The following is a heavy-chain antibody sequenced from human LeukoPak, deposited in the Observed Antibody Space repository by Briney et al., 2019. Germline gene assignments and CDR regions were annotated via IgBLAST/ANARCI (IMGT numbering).Heavy chain of an antibody. CDR2: IYPGDSDT. V-gene: IGHV5-51*01. Sequence: GESLRISCKGPGYSFTSYWIGWVRQMPGKGLEWMGIIYPGDSDTRYSPSLQGQVTISADKSISTAYLQWSSLKASDTAMYYCARRLVSYDSSGYYEVTPFDYWGQGTLVTVSS. J-gene: IGHJ4*02. D-gene: IGHD3-22*01. CDR3: ARRLVSYDSSGYYEVTPFDY. CDR1: GYSFTSYW.